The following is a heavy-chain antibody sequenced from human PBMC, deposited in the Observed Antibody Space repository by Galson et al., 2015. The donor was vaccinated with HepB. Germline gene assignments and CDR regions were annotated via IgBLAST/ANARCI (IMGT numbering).Heavy chain of an antibody. CDR2: IRTKANSDAT. CDR1: GFTFSESV. J-gene: IGHJ4*02. V-gene: IGHV3-73*01. CDR3: IRRYQIDSGLVGV. Sequence: SLRLSCAASGFTFSESVFHWVRQASGKGLEWVGRIRTKANSDATTYGASVRGRFAISRDDSKNTAFLQMNSLKIEDTAVYYCIRRYQIDSGLVGVWGQGTLVTVSS. D-gene: IGHD6-19*01.